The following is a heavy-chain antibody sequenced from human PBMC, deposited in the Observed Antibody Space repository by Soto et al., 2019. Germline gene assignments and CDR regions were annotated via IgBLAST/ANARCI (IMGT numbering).Heavy chain of an antibody. Sequence: GGSLRLSCTASGFTFGDYAMSWFRQAPGKGLEWVGFIRSKAYGGTTEYAASVKGRFTISRDDSKSIAYLQMNSLKTEDTAVYYCTRGRLLDYDFWSGYYAFDYWGQGTLVTVSS. CDR2: IRSKAYGGTT. CDR1: GFTFGDYA. CDR3: TRGRLLDYDFWSGYYAFDY. V-gene: IGHV3-49*03. D-gene: IGHD3-3*01. J-gene: IGHJ4*02.